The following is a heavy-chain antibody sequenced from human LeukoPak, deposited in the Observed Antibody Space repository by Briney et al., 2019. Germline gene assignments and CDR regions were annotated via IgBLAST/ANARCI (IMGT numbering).Heavy chain of an antibody. Sequence: PGRSLRLSCAASGFTFDDYAMHWVRQAPGKGLEWVSGISWNSGSIGYADSVKGRFTISRDNAKNSLYLQMNSLRAEDTALYYCARGQSGDPGAFDIWGQGTMVTVSS. D-gene: IGHD7-27*01. V-gene: IGHV3-9*01. CDR3: ARGQSGDPGAFDI. CDR1: GFTFDDYA. J-gene: IGHJ3*02. CDR2: ISWNSGSI.